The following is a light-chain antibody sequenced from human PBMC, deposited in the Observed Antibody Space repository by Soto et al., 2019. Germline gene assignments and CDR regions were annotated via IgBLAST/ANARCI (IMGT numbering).Light chain of an antibody. CDR3: QQYNNWPPCT. Sequence: EIVLTQSPGTLSLSPGERATLSCRASQSVSSNLAWYQQKAGQAPRLLIYGASTRATGIPARFSGSGSGTEFTLTISSLQSEDFAVYYCQQYNNWPPCTFGQGTKVDIK. CDR1: QSVSSN. CDR2: GAS. J-gene: IGKJ1*01. V-gene: IGKV3-15*01.